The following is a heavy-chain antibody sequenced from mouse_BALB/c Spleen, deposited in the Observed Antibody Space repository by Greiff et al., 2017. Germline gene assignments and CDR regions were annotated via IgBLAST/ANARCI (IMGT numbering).Heavy chain of an antibody. CDR3: ARSAYYGSSYYYAMDY. CDR2: ISYSGST. CDR1: GDSITSGY. Sequence: EVKLVESGPSLVKPSQTLSLTCSVTGDSITSGYWNWIRKFPGNKLEYMGYISYSGSTYYNPSLKSRISITRDTSKNQYYLQLNSVTTEDTATYYCARSAYYGSSYYYAMDYWGQGTSVTVSS. D-gene: IGHD1-1*01. J-gene: IGHJ4*01. V-gene: IGHV3-8*02.